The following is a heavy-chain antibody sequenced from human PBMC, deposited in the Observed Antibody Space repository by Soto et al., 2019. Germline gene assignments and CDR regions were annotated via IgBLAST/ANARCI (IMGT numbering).Heavy chain of an antibody. CDR2: IYYSGST. V-gene: IGHV4-39*01. Sequence: QLQLQESGPGLVKPSETLSLTCTVSGGSISSSSYYWGWIRQPPGKGLEWIGSIYYSGSTYYNPSLTSRVTISVDTSNNQFSLKLSSVTAADTAVYYCARLYSSSEYYYMDVWGKGTTVTVSS. J-gene: IGHJ6*03. CDR1: GGSISSSSYY. CDR3: ARLYSSSEYYYMDV. D-gene: IGHD6-6*01.